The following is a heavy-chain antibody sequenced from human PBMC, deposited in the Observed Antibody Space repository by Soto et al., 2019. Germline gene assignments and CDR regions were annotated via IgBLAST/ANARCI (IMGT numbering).Heavy chain of an antibody. J-gene: IGHJ5*02. Sequence: ASVKVSCKASGYTFTGYYMHWVRQAPGQGLEWMGWINPNSGGTNYAQKFQGRVTMTRDTSISTAYMELSRLRSDDTAVYYCASERYCSSTSCYSGFDPWGQGTLVPVSS. V-gene: IGHV1-2*02. CDR1: GYTFTGYY. D-gene: IGHD2-2*01. CDR3: ASERYCSSTSCYSGFDP. CDR2: INPNSGGT.